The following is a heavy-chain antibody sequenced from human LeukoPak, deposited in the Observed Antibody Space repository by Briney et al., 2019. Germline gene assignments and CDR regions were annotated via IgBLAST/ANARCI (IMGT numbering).Heavy chain of an antibody. V-gene: IGHV3-48*04. Sequence: GGSLRLSCAASGFTFSSYSMNWVRQAPGKGLEWGSYISSSGSTIYYADSVKGRFTISRDNAKNSLYLQMNSLRAEDTAVYYCAELGITMIGGVWGKGTTVTISS. CDR1: GFTFSSYS. J-gene: IGHJ6*04. CDR2: ISSSGSTI. D-gene: IGHD3-10*02. CDR3: AELGITMIGGV.